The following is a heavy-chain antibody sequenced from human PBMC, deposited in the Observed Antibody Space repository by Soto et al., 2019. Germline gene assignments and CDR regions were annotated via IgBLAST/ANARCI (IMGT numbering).Heavy chain of an antibody. CDR3: ARQGPLLLFCESTSCHYDY. V-gene: IGHV5-51*01. Sequence: GEALKISCKGSGYTFPSYWIGWVRQMPGKGLEWMGIIYPGDSDARYSPSFQGQVTISVDMSISTAYLHLSSLKASDTAMYYCARQGPLLLFCESTSCHYDYWGQGTLVNVFS. CDR1: GYTFPSYW. CDR2: IYPGDSDA. J-gene: IGHJ4*02. D-gene: IGHD2-2*01.